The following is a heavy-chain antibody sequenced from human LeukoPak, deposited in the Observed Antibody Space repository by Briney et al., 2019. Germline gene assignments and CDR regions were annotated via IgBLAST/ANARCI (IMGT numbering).Heavy chain of an antibody. J-gene: IGHJ6*02. D-gene: IGHD2-2*01. V-gene: IGHV3-11*01. CDR2: ISSSGSTI. CDR1: GFTFSDYY. CDR3: ARDRIVVVPAGRGYYYGMDV. Sequence: GGSLRLSCAASGFTFSDYYMGWIRQAPGKGLEWVSYISSSGSTIYYADSVKGRFTISRDNAKNSLYLQMNSLRAEDTAVYYCARDRIVVVPAGRGYYYGMDVWGQGTTVTVSS.